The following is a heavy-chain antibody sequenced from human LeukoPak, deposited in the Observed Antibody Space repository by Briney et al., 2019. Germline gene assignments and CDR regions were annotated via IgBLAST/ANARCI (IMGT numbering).Heavy chain of an antibody. CDR2: ISSSGSTI. D-gene: IGHD1-26*01. CDR1: GFTFSDYY. J-gene: IGHJ5*02. V-gene: IGHV3-11*04. CDR3: ARASLGWELQSWFDP. Sequence: TGGSLRLSCAASGFTFSDYYMSWIRQAPGRGLEWVSYISSSGSTIYYADSVKGRFTISRDNAKNSLYLQMNSLRAEDTAVYYCARASLGWELQSWFDPWGQGTLVTVSS.